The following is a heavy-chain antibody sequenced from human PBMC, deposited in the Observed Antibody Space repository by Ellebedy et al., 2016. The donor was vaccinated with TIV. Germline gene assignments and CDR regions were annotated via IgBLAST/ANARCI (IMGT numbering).Heavy chain of an antibody. CDR2: VGGNSDYT. Sequence: PGGSLRLSCEGSGFHFNSHAMTWVRQAPGRGLECVAAVGGNSDYTYYADSVTVRFTVSRDNSRATLYLEMSSLRVDDTALYFCAKHQGYDFWSGSHPASWGQGVLVTVSS. J-gene: IGHJ4*02. CDR1: GFHFNSHA. CDR3: AKHQGYDFWSGSHPAS. D-gene: IGHD3-3*01. V-gene: IGHV3-23*01.